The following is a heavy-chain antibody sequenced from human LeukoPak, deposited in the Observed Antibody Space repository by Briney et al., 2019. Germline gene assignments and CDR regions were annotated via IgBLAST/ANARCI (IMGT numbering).Heavy chain of an antibody. V-gene: IGHV1-2*02. Sequence: ASVKVSCKASGYTFTGYYMHWVRQAPGQGLEWMGWINPNSGGTNYAQKFQGRVTMTRDTSISTAYMELSRPRSDDTAVYYCARDTPYYYGSSGYSTNDAFDIWGQGTMVTVSS. CDR2: INPNSGGT. CDR1: GYTFTGYY. D-gene: IGHD3-22*01. J-gene: IGHJ3*02. CDR3: ARDTPYYYGSSGYSTNDAFDI.